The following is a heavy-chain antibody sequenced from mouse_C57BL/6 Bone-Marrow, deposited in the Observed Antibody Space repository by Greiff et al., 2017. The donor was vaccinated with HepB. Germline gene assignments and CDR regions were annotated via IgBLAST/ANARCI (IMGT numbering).Heavy chain of an antibody. CDR1: GYSITSGYY. V-gene: IGHV3-6*01. CDR2: ISYDGSN. D-gene: IGHD1-1*01. CDR3: ARNYGPLFDY. Sequence: EVKVEESGPGLVKPSQSLSLTCSVTGYSITSGYYWNWIRQFPGNKLEWMGYISYDGSNNYNPSLKNRISITRDTSKNQFFLKLNSVTTEDTATYYCARNYGPLFDYWGQGTTLTVSS. J-gene: IGHJ2*01.